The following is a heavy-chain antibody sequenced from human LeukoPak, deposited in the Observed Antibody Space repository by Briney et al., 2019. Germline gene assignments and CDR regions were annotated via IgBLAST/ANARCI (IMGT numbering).Heavy chain of an antibody. CDR1: GGSISSGSYY. CDR3: ASGRTMVRGFLTPFDP. J-gene: IGHJ5*02. V-gene: IGHV4-39*01. CDR2: IYYSGST. D-gene: IGHD3-10*01. Sequence: SETLSLTCTVSGGSISSGSYYWGWIRQPPGKGLEWIGSIYYSGSTYYNPSLKSRVTISVDTSKNQFSLKLSSVTAADTAVYYCASGRTMVRGFLTPFDPWGQGTLVTVSS.